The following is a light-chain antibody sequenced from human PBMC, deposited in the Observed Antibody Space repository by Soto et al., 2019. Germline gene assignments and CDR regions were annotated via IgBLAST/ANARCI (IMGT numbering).Light chain of an antibody. V-gene: IGKV3-11*01. CDR3: QQRSNWPPWT. Sequence: EIVLTQSPATLSLSPGERATLSCRASQSVSSYLAWYQQKPGQAPRLLIYEASNRATGIPARFSGSGSGTDFPFTISSLEPGDFGVDFCQQRSNWPPWTFGQGTKVEIK. CDR2: EAS. J-gene: IGKJ1*01. CDR1: QSVSSY.